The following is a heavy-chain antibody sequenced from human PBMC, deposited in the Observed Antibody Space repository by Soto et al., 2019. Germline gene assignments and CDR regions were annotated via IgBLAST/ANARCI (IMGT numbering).Heavy chain of an antibody. CDR1: VFTVSSNY. D-gene: IGHD2-8*01. Sequence: GGPLRLSCAASVFTVSSNYMSWVRQAPGKGLEWVSVIYSSGSTYFADSVRGRFAISRDNSRNTLYLQMNSLRVEDTAVYYCARGLVYFDYWGQGTLVTVSS. J-gene: IGHJ4*02. CDR3: ARGLVYFDY. V-gene: IGHV3-66*01. CDR2: IYSSGST.